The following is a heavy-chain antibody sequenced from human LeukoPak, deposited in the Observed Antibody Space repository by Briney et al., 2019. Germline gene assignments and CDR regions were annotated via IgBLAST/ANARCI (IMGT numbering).Heavy chain of an antibody. CDR2: IIPIFGTA. CDR1: GGTFSSYA. Sequence: ASVKVSCKASGGTFSSYAISWVRQSPGHGREWMTSIIPIFGTANDAQKRQGRVTITTDESTSTAYMELSSLRSEDTAVYDCASDDSDAFDIWGQGTMVTVSS. J-gene: IGHJ3*02. CDR3: ASDDSDAFDI. V-gene: IGHV1-69*05.